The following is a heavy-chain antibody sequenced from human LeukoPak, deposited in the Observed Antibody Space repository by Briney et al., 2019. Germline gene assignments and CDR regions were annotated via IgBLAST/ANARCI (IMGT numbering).Heavy chain of an antibody. D-gene: IGHD3-22*01. CDR3: AREIHSTGYYYAGGYMDV. CDR2: FSSGDTNI. V-gene: IGHV3-11*04. J-gene: IGHJ6*03. CDR1: GFNFSDYY. Sequence: GGSLRLSCAASGFNFSDYYMSWVRQAPGRGLEWISFFSSGDTNIKYADSVKGRITISRDNAKNSLYLQMNSLRAEDTAVYFCAREIHSTGYYYAGGYMDVWGEGTTVTVSS.